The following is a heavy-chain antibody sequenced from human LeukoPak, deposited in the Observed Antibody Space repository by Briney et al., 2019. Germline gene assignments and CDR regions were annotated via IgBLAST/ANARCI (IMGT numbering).Heavy chain of an antibody. Sequence: PSETLSLTCTVSGGSISSGSYYWSWIRQPAGKGLEWIGRIYTSGSTYYNPSLKSRVTISLDTSKNQFSLKLSSVTAADTAVYYCAATMGGSGYYYYYMDVWGKGTTVTVSS. CDR2: IYTSGST. V-gene: IGHV4-61*02. CDR3: AATMGGSGYYYYYMDV. D-gene: IGHD4/OR15-4a*01. CDR1: GGSISSGSYY. J-gene: IGHJ6*03.